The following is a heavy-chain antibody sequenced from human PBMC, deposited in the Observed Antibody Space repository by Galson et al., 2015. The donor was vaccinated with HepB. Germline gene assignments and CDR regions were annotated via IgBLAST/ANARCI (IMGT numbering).Heavy chain of an antibody. CDR3: VKDIRVSQYQLHSAAMDV. Sequence: SLRLSCAASGFTFDDYAMHWVRQPPGKGLEWVSGITWNSGTIGYADSVKGRFTISRDNAKNSLYLQMKSLRAEDTALYYCVKDIRVSQYQLHSAAMDVWGKGTTVTVSS. CDR2: ITWNSGTI. J-gene: IGHJ6*04. D-gene: IGHD2-2*01. V-gene: IGHV3-9*01. CDR1: GFTFDDYA.